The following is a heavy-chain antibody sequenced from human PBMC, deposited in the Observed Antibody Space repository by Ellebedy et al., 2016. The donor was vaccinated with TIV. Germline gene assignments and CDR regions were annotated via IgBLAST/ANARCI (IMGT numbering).Heavy chain of an antibody. CDR3: ASVGGDFWSGYLLGGMDV. V-gene: IGHV4-30-4*01. D-gene: IGHD3-3*01. CDR1: GGSFSGYY. Sequence: MPSETLSLTCAVYGGSFSGYYWSWIRQPPGKGLEWIGYIYYSGSTYYNPSLKSRVTISVDTSKNQFSLKLSSVTAADTAVYYCASVGGDFWSGYLLGGMDVWGQGTTVTVSS. CDR2: IYYSGST. J-gene: IGHJ6*02.